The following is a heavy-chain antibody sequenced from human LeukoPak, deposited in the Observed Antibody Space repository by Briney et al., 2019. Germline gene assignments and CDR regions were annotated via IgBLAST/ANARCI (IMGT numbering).Heavy chain of an antibody. CDR2: IYYSGST. J-gene: IGHJ3*02. Sequence: SETLSLTCTVSGGSVSSGSYYWSWIRQPPGKGLEWIGYIYYSGSTNYNPSLKSRVTISVDTSKNQFSLKLSSVTAADTAVYYCARDGMRYCTGGVCYTDDAFDIWGQGTMVTVSS. D-gene: IGHD2-8*02. CDR1: GGSVSSGSYY. V-gene: IGHV4-61*01. CDR3: ARDGMRYCTGGVCYTDDAFDI.